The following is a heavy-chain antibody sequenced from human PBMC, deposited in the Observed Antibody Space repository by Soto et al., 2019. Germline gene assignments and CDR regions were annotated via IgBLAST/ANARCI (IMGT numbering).Heavy chain of an antibody. D-gene: IGHD3-22*01. V-gene: IGHV1-18*04. CDR1: GYTFTSYG. Sequence: GASVKVSCKASGYTFTSYGISWVRQAPGQGLEWMGWISAYNGNTNYAQKLQGRVTMTTDTSTSTAYMELRSLRYDDTAVYYCARDYYDRSGYLRSAGMDVWGQGTTDTVSS. CDR3: ARDYYDRSGYLRSAGMDV. J-gene: IGHJ6*02. CDR2: ISAYNGNT.